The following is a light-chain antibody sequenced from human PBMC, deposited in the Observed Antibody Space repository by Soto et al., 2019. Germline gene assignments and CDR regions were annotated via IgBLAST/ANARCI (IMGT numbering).Light chain of an antibody. CDR1: SSDIGAYDY. J-gene: IGLJ1*01. CDR2: EVN. V-gene: IGLV2-14*01. Sequence: QSALTQPASLSGSPGQSITISCTGTSSDIGAYDYVSWFQQHPGKAPILMISEVNNRPSGVSNRFSGSKSGNTAYLTISGLQVEDEAESFCFSFTTTSTHVFGTGTKVTVL. CDR3: FSFTTTSTHV.